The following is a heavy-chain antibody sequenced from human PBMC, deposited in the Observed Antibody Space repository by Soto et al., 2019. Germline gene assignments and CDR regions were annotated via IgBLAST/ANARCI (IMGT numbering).Heavy chain of an antibody. CDR3: ARVGYSSSWYFDY. J-gene: IGHJ4*02. D-gene: IGHD6-13*01. V-gene: IGHV3-53*04. CDR2: IYSGGST. CDR1: GFTVSSNY. Sequence: EVQLVESGGGLVQPGGSLRLSCAASGFTVSSNYMSWVRQAPGKGLEWVSVIYSGGSTYYADSVKGRFTISRHNSKNTLYIQINSLRAEDTAVYYCARVGYSSSWYFDYWGQGTLVTVSS.